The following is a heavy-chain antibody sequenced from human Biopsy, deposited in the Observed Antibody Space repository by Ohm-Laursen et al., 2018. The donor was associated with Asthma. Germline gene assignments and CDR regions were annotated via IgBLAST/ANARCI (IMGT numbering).Heavy chain of an antibody. V-gene: IGHV3-30-3*01. CDR3: ARESGQWLIQGSFDI. J-gene: IGHJ3*02. Sequence: SLRLSCAAPGFTFSSYAMHWVRQAPGRGLELVAVISYDGYKKYYADSVKGRFTISRDNSKNTLYLQMNSLRPEDTAAYYCARESGQWLIQGSFDIWGQGTMVSVSS. CDR1: GFTFSSYA. D-gene: IGHD6-19*01. CDR2: ISYDGYKK.